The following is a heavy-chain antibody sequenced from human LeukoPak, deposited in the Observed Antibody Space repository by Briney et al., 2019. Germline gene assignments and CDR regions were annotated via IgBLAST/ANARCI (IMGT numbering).Heavy chain of an antibody. CDR1: GFTVSSNY. CDR3: ARDFGWGIAARRRAFDI. CDR2: IYSGGST. J-gene: IGHJ3*02. D-gene: IGHD6-6*01. V-gene: IGHV3-66*01. Sequence: GGSLRLSCAASGFTVSSNYMSWVRQAPGKGLEWVSGIYSGGSTYYADSVKGRFTISRDNSKNTLYLQMNSLRAEDTAVYYCARDFGWGIAARRRAFDIWGQGTMVTVSS.